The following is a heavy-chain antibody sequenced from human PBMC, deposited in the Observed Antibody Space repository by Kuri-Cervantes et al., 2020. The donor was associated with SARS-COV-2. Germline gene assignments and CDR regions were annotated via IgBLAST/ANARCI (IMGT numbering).Heavy chain of an antibody. V-gene: IGHV4-61*01. D-gene: IGHD6-19*01. J-gene: IGHJ5*02. CDR2: IYYSGST. CDR1: GGSVSSGSYY. Sequence: SETLSLTCTVSGGSVSSGSYYWSWIRQPPGKGLEWIGYIYYSGSTNYNPSLKSRVTISVDTSKNQFSLKLSSVTAADTAVYYCARDGAGGAVAGTSNWFDPWGQGTLVTVSS. CDR3: ARDGAGGAVAGTSNWFDP.